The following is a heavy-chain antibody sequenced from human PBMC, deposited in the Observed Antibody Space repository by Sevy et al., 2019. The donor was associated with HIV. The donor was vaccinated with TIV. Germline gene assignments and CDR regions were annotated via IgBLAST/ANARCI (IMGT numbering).Heavy chain of an antibody. V-gene: IGHV3-11*06. Sequence: GGSLRLSCAASGFTFSDYYMSWIRQAPGKGLEWVSYISSSSSYTNYADSVKGRITISRDNAKNSLYLQMNSLRAEDTAVYYCARGSRGQYSSGWYIAFDIWGQGTMVTVSS. J-gene: IGHJ3*02. CDR2: ISSSSSYT. D-gene: IGHD6-19*01. CDR3: ARGSRGQYSSGWYIAFDI. CDR1: GFTFSDYY.